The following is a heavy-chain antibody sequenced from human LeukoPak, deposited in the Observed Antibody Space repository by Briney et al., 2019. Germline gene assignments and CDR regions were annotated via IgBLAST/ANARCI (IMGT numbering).Heavy chain of an antibody. CDR1: GVSVISSY. CDR2: IHHSGDT. D-gene: IGHD2-8*01. Sequence: PETLSLTCTVSGVSVISSYWSWVRQPPGKGLEYIGFIHHSGDTKHNPSLKSRVTMSVDTSKSQFSLRLSSVTAAGSAVYYCARHNGVSYLDYWAQGTLVTVSS. CDR3: ARHNGVSYLDY. J-gene: IGHJ4*02. V-gene: IGHV4-59*02.